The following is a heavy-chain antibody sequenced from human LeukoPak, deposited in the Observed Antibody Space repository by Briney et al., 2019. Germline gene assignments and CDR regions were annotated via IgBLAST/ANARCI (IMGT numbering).Heavy chain of an antibody. J-gene: IGHJ5*02. Sequence: ASVKVSCKASGFTFTSYSMQWVRQAPGQRLEWMGIINPSGSITSYTQKFQGRVTITRDTSTSTVYMELSSLRSEDTAVYYCARGRWRRYWFDPWGQGTLVTVSS. CDR2: INPSGSIT. CDR1: GFTFTSYS. V-gene: IGHV1-46*01. CDR3: ARGRWRRYWFDP. D-gene: IGHD4-23*01.